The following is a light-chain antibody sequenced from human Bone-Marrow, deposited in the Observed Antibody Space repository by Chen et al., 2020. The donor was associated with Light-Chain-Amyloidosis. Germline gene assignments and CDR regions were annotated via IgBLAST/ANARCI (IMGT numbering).Light chain of an antibody. CDR2: TSN. V-gene: IGLV1-44*01. Sequence: QPLRTQPPSASGTPGQRATFYCPSVSSNIGSNALSWYQQFPGTAPKLLIYTSNQRPSGVPDRFSGSKSGTSASLAISGLQSEDEAGYYCAAWDDSLNGWVFGGGTKLTVL. J-gene: IGLJ3*02. CDR3: AAWDDSLNGWV. CDR1: SSNIGSNA.